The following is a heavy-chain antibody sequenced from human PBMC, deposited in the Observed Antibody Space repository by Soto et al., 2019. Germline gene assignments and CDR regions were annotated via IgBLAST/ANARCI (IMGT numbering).Heavy chain of an antibody. CDR3: ARLEGLATISYYFDF. CDR2: IYFRGNT. J-gene: IGHJ4*02. D-gene: IGHD3-9*01. V-gene: IGHV4-39*01. CDR1: GGSFSGYY. Sequence: SETLSLTCAVYGGSFSGYYCGWIRQPPGKGLEGIGSIYFRGNTYYNPSLQTRVTISLDKSKSQFSLKLNSVTAADSAVYFCARLEGLATISYYFDFWGQGALVTVSS.